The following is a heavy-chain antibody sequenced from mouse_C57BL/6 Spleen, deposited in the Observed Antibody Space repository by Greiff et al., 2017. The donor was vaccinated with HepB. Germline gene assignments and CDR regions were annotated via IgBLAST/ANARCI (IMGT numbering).Heavy chain of an antibody. CDR1: GYTFTSYW. CDR3: ARPVVATGYFDY. V-gene: IGHV1-7*01. J-gene: IGHJ2*01. CDR2: INPSSGYT. Sequence: QVHVKQSGAELAKPGASVKLSCKASGYTFTSYWMHWVKQRPGQGLEWIGYINPSSGYTKYNQKFKDKATLTADKSSSTAYMQLSSLTYEDSAVYYCARPVVATGYFDYWGQGTTLTVSS. D-gene: IGHD1-1*01.